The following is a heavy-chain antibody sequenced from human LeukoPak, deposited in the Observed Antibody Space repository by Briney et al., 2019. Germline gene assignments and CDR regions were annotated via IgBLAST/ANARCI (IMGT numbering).Heavy chain of an antibody. D-gene: IGHD3-3*01. Sequence: SETLSLTCTVSGGSISSYYWSWIRQPPGKGLEWIGYIYTSGSTNYNPSLKSRVTISVDTSKNQFSLKLSSVTAADTAVYYCAAATFYDFWSGYSQYYYYYMDVWGKGTTVTVSS. CDR2: IYTSGST. CDR3: AAATFYDFWSGYSQYYYYYMDV. CDR1: GGSISSYY. J-gene: IGHJ6*03. V-gene: IGHV4-4*09.